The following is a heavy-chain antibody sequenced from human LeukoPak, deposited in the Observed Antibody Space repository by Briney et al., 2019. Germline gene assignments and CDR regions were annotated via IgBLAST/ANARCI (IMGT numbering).Heavy chain of an antibody. V-gene: IGHV4-59*01. CDR1: GGSISTYY. D-gene: IGHD5-18*01. CDR2: IYYSGST. CDR3: ARDAGGYSYGNFDY. Sequence: SETLSLTCTVSGGSISTYYWNWIRQPPGKGLEWIGYIYYSGSTNYNPSLKSRVTISVDTSKNQFSLKLSSVTAADTAVYYCARDAGGYSYGNFDYWGQGTLVTVSS. J-gene: IGHJ4*02.